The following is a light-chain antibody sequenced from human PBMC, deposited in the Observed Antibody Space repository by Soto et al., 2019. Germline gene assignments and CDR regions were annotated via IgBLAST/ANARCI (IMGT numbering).Light chain of an antibody. J-gene: IGLJ2*01. CDR1: SSNIGAGYD. CDR2: GNS. Sequence: QSLLTQPPSVSGAPGQRVTISCTGSSSNIGAGYDVPWYQQLPGTAPKLLIYGNSNRPSGVPDRFSGSKSGTSASLAITGLQAEDEADYYCQSYDSSLSGVVFGGGTKLTVL. CDR3: QSYDSSLSGVV. V-gene: IGLV1-40*01.